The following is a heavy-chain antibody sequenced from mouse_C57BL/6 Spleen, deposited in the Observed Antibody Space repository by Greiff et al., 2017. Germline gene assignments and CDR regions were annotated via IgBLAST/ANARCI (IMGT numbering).Heavy chain of an antibody. Sequence: EVKLMESGGDLVKPGGSLKLSCAASGFTFSSYGMSWVRQTPDKRLEWVATISSGGSYTYYPDSVKGRFTISRDNAKNTLYLQMSSLKSEDTAMYYCARADYSNPYYFDYWGQGTTLTVSS. J-gene: IGHJ2*01. CDR2: ISSGGSYT. D-gene: IGHD2-5*01. V-gene: IGHV5-6*01. CDR1: GFTFSSYG. CDR3: ARADYSNPYYFDY.